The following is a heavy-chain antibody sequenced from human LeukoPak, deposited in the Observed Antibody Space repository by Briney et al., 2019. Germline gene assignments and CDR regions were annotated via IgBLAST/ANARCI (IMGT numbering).Heavy chain of an antibody. J-gene: IGHJ4*02. CDR1: GYTFNGYY. D-gene: IGHD3-3*01. V-gene: IGHV1-2*02. Sequence: ASVKVSCKSSGYTFNGYYMHWVRQAPGQGLEWMGWINPNSGGTNYAQKFQGRVTMTRDTSISTAYMELSRLRSDDTAVYYCARDITIFGVVTLMNDYWGQGTLVTVSS. CDR3: ARDITIFGVVTLMNDY. CDR2: INPNSGGT.